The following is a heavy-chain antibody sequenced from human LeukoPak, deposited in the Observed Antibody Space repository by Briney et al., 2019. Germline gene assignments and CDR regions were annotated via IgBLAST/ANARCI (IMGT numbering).Heavy chain of an antibody. CDR3: AKDIAAAGPPVDY. Sequence: GGSLRLSCAASGFTFSDYYMSWIRQAPGKGLEWVSYISSSGSTIYYADSVKGRFTISRDNAKNSLYLQMNSLRAEDTAVYYCAKDIAAAGPPVDYWGQGTLVTVSS. D-gene: IGHD6-13*01. CDR1: GFTFSDYY. V-gene: IGHV3-11*04. CDR2: ISSSGSTI. J-gene: IGHJ4*02.